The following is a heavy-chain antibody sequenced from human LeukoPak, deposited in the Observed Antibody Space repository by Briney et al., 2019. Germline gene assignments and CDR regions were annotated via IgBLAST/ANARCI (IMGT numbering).Heavy chain of an antibody. CDR1: GFTFSSYA. CDR3: ARDEAAGSGRDY. Sequence: GGSLRLSCAAYGFTFSSYAMHWVRQAPGKGLEWVAVISYDGSNKYYADSVKGRFTISRDNSKNTLYLQMNSLRAEDTAVYYCARDEAAGSGRDYWGQGTLVTVSS. CDR2: ISYDGSNK. V-gene: IGHV3-30-3*01. J-gene: IGHJ4*02. D-gene: IGHD6-25*01.